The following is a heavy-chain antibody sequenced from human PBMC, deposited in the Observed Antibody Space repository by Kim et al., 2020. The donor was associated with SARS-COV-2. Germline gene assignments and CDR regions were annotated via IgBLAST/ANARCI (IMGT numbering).Heavy chain of an antibody. J-gene: IGHJ4*02. CDR2: IKGDGSAT. CDR1: GLAFSSYW. D-gene: IGHD1-1*01. Sequence: WEAAGLAFSSYWMFWVRQPPGKGLLWVSHIKGDGSATVYADSVKGRFTVSRDNAKNTLYLQLSTLRAEDTAVYYCATGNNWSFDYWGPGTLVT. V-gene: IGHV3-74*01. CDR3: ATGNNWSFDY.